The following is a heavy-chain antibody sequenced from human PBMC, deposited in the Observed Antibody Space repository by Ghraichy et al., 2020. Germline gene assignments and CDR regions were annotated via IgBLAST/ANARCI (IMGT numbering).Heavy chain of an antibody. Sequence: GGSLRLSCAASGFTFSSYGMHWVRQAPGKGLEWVAVIWYDGSNKYYADSVKGRFTISRDNSKNTLYLQMNSLRAEDTAVYYCASSYDSSGFAFDIWGQGTMVTVSS. CDR1: GFTFSSYG. J-gene: IGHJ3*02. CDR2: IWYDGSNK. CDR3: ASSYDSSGFAFDI. D-gene: IGHD3-22*01. V-gene: IGHV3-33*01.